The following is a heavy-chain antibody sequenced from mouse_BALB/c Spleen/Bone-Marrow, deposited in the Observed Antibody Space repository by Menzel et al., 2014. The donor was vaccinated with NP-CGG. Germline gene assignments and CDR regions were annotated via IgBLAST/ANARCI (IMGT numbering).Heavy chain of an antibody. CDR3: ARYDYDGKIDY. Sequence: DVQLQESGPGLVKPSQSLSLTCSVTGYSITSGNYWNWIRQFPGNKLEWMGYISYDGSNNYNPSLKNRISITRDTSKNQFFLKLNSVTTEDTATYYCARYDYDGKIDYWGQGTTLTVSS. V-gene: IGHV3-6*02. CDR2: ISYDGSN. CDR1: GYSITSGNY. J-gene: IGHJ2*01. D-gene: IGHD2-4*01.